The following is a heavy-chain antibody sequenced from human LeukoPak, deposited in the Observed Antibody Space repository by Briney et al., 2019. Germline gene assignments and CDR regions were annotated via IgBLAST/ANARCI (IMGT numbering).Heavy chain of an antibody. CDR3: ARGIRGSYGTDY. CDR2: INGDGRST. J-gene: IGHJ4*02. D-gene: IGHD1-26*01. Sequence: GGSLRLSCAASGFTFSGDGMHWVRQAPGKGLVWVSRINGDGRSTNYADSVKGRFAISRDNAKNTLYLQMDSLRAEDTAVYYCARGIRGSYGTDYWGQGTLATVSS. CDR1: GFTFSGDG. V-gene: IGHV3-74*01.